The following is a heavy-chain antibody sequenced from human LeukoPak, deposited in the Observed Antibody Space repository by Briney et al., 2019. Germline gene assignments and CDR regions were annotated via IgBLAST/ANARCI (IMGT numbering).Heavy chain of an antibody. V-gene: IGHV3-23*01. J-gene: IGHJ6*02. D-gene: IGHD3-22*01. CDR1: GFTFNNFA. CDR2: ISGSGGSS. Sequence: GGSLRLSCAASGFTFNNFAMSWVRRAPGKGLEWVSSISGSGGSSYYADSVKGRFTISRDNSKNTPYLQMSGLRAADTAIYYCAKVAHFSDSRGFHGDYGMDVWGQGTTVTVSS. CDR3: AKVAHFSDSRGFHGDYGMDV.